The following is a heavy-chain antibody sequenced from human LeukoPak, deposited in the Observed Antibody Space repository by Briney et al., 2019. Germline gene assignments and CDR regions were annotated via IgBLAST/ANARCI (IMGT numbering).Heavy chain of an antibody. D-gene: IGHD5/OR15-5a*01. Sequence: SVKVSCKASGGSFSSSSIGWVRQAPGQGLEWMGGNIPVFGTPSCAQSFQGRVTITADDSTKTAYMELHSLRSGDTAIYYCAREDYDDSVYSPLDFWGQGTLVTVSS. CDR1: GGSFSSSS. V-gene: IGHV1-69*13. CDR2: NIPVFGTP. J-gene: IGHJ4*02. CDR3: AREDYDDSVYSPLDF.